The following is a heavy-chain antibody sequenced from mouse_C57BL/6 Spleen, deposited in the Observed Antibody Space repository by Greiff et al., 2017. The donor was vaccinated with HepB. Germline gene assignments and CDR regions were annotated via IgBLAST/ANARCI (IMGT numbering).Heavy chain of an antibody. CDR2: IYPGDGDT. V-gene: IGHV1-82*01. D-gene: IGHD1-1*01. Sequence: VQLVESGPELVKPGASVKISCKASGYAFSSSWMNWVKQRPGKGLEWIGRIYPGDGDTNYNGKFKGKATLTADKSSSTAYMQLSSLTSEDSAVYFCARGYGSSYDYFDYWGQGTTLTVSS. J-gene: IGHJ2*01. CDR1: GYAFSSSW. CDR3: ARGYGSSYDYFDY.